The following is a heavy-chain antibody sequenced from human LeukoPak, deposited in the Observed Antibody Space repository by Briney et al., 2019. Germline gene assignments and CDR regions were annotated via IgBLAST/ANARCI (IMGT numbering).Heavy chain of an antibody. CDR3: ARGIVVVPAAPPGVYYFDY. CDR1: GYTFTSYG. V-gene: IGHV1-18*04. J-gene: IGHJ4*02. CDR2: ISAYNGNT. Sequence: ASVKVSCKASGYTFTSYGISWVRQAPGQGLEWMGWISAYNGNTNHAQKLQGRVTMTTDTSTSTAYMELRSLRSDDTAVYYCARGIVVVPAAPPGVYYFDYWGQGTLVTVSS. D-gene: IGHD2-2*01.